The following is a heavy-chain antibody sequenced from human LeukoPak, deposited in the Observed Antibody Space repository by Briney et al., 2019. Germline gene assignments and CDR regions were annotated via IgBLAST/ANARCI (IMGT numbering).Heavy chain of an antibody. Sequence: SETLSLTCAVYGGSFSGYYWSWIRQPPGKGREWIGEINHSGSTNYNPSLKSRVTISVDTSKNQFSLKLSSVTAADTAVYYCARGPSHLTYYYDSSGYHSDYWGQGTLVTVSS. CDR2: INHSGST. CDR3: ARGPSHLTYYYDSSGYHSDY. D-gene: IGHD3-22*01. J-gene: IGHJ4*02. CDR1: GGSFSGYY. V-gene: IGHV4-34*01.